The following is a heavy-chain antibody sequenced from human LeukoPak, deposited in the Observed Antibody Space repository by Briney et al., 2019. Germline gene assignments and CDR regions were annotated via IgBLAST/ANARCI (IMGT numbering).Heavy chain of an antibody. V-gene: IGHV3-23*01. D-gene: IGHD1-26*01. Sequence: GGSLRHSCAASGLTFSSYAMSWVRQAPGKGLEWVSTISGSGGSIWYADSVKGRFTISRDNSNNTLYLQMNSLRAEDTAVYYCGKNRYSGSLSPFDIWGQGTMVTVSS. J-gene: IGHJ3*02. CDR1: GLTFSSYA. CDR2: ISGSGGSI. CDR3: GKNRYSGSLSPFDI.